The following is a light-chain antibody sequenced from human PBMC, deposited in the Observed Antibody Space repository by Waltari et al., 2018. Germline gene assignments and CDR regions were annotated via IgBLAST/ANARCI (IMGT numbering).Light chain of an antibody. CDR1: QSVSSN. J-gene: IGKJ3*01. Sequence: EIVMTQSPATLSVSPGERATLSCRASQSVSSNLAWYQQKPGQAPRLLIYGASTRATGIPARFSGSGSGTEFTLTISSLQSEDFAVYYCQQYNNWPPRVTFGPGTEVNIK. CDR3: QQYNNWPPRVT. V-gene: IGKV3-15*01. CDR2: GAS.